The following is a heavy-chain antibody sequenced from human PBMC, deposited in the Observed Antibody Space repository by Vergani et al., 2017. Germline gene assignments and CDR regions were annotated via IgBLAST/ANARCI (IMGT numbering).Heavy chain of an antibody. CDR3: ATPQTVTTGGMEV. V-gene: IGHV1-69-2*01. D-gene: IGHD4-17*01. Sequence: EVQLVQSGAEVMKPGATMKISCKVSGYTFIDHYMHWVKQAPGKGLEWMGLVDPEDGETIYAEKFKGRVTIAADTSTDTAHLELSSLRSEDTAVYYCATPQTVTTGGMEVWGQGTTVIVSS. CDR1: GYTFIDHY. CDR2: VDPEDGET. J-gene: IGHJ6*02.